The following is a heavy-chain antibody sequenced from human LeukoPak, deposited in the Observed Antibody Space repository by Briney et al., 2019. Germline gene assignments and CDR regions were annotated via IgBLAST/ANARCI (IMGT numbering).Heavy chain of an antibody. J-gene: IGHJ6*03. CDR2: INWNGGST. D-gene: IGHD6-19*01. V-gene: IGHV3-20*04. Sequence: GRSLRLSCAASGFTFSSYGMSWVRQAPGKGLEWVSGINWNGGSTGYADSVKGRFTISRDNAKNSLYLQMNSLRAEDTALYYCAREAGYSSGWKNYYYYYMDVWGKGTTVTVSS. CDR3: AREAGYSSGWKNYYYYYMDV. CDR1: GFTFSSYG.